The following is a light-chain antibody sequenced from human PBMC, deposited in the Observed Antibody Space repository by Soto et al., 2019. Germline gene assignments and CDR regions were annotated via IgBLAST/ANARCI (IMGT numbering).Light chain of an antibody. Sequence: IVLTQSTATWSLSPGERATLSCRASQSVSSYLAWYQQKPGQAPRLLIYDASNRATGIPARFSGSGSGTDFTLTISSLEPEDFAVYDCQQRSNWPPTFGQGTRLE. V-gene: IGKV3-11*01. CDR3: QQRSNWPPT. J-gene: IGKJ5*01. CDR1: QSVSSY. CDR2: DAS.